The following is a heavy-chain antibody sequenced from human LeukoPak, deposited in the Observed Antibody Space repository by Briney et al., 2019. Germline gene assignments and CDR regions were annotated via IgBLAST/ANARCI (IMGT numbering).Heavy chain of an antibody. CDR3: ARGTAALDSMTTVFGF. Sequence: PSETLSLTCAVYGGSFSGYYWSWIRQPPGKVLEWIGEINHSGSTNYNPSLKSRVTISVDTSKNQFSLKLSSVTAADTAVYYCARGTAALDSMTTVFGFWDRGTGVIVSA. V-gene: IGHV4-34*01. J-gene: IGHJ4*02. CDR1: GGSFSGYY. CDR2: INHSGST. D-gene: IGHD4-11*01.